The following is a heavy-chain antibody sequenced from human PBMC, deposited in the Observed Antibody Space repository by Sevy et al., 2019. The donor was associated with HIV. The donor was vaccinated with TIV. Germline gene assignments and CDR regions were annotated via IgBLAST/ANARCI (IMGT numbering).Heavy chain of an antibody. V-gene: IGHV1-18*01. CDR3: ARDWTPTSYYDSSAMKRGYYFDS. D-gene: IGHD3-22*01. Sequence: ASVKVSCKASGYTFTTYGINWVRQAPGQGLEWMGWISGYTENTKYAQKFQDRLTLTIDTSTSTAYMDLRSLRSGETAVDYCARDWTPTSYYDSSAMKRGYYFDSWGQGTLVTVSS. CDR2: ISGYTENT. CDR1: GYTFTTYG. J-gene: IGHJ4*02.